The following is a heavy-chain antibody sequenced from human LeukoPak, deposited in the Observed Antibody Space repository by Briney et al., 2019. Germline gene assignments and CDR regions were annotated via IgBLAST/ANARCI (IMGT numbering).Heavy chain of an antibody. V-gene: IGHV3-48*01. D-gene: IGHD6-6*01. CDR2: LNGASTAI. CDR3: AKGEYSSSPFDP. CDR1: GFNFSTFT. J-gene: IGHJ5*02. Sequence: LPGGSLRLSCAASGFNFSTFTINWVRQLPGKGLEWVAYLNGASTAIYYADSVKGRFTISRDNSKNTLYLQMNSLRAEDTAVYYCAKGEYSSSPFDPWGQGTLVTVSS.